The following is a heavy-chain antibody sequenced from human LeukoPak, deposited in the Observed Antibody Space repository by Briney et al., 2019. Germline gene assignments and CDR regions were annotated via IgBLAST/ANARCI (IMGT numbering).Heavy chain of an antibody. CDR2: IKQDGSEK. CDR1: GFTFSSYW. J-gene: IGHJ6*02. V-gene: IGHV3-7*01. Sequence: GGSLRLSCAASGFTFSSYWMSWVRQAPGKGLEWVANIKQDGSEKYYVDSVKGRFTISRDNAKNSLYLQMNSLRAEDTAVYYCARETGDYYYYGMDVWGQGTTVTVS. CDR3: ARETGDYYYYGMDV.